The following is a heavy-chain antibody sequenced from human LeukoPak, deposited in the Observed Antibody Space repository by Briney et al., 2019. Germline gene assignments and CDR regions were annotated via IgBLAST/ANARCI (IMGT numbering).Heavy chain of an antibody. CDR2: ISHSGST. Sequence: SETLSLTCTVSGGSISSYYWSWIRQPPGKGLEWIGEISHSGSTNYNPSLKSRVTISVDTSKNQFSLKLSSVTAADTAVYYCARAPYSSHIDYWGQGTLVTVSS. CDR3: ARAPYSSHIDY. J-gene: IGHJ4*02. D-gene: IGHD6-13*01. V-gene: IGHV4-34*01. CDR1: GGSISSYY.